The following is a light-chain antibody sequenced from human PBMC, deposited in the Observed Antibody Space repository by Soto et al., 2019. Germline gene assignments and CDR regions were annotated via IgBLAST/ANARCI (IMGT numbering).Light chain of an antibody. V-gene: IGKV1-39*01. CDR1: QSISTY. J-gene: IGKJ4*01. CDR2: GAS. Sequence: DIQMTQSPSSLSASVGDRVTITCRARQSISTYLNWYQQKPGKAPKLLIYGASSLQSGVPSRFSGSGSGLDFTLTISSLQPEDFATYFCQQTYSSPLTFGGGTKVDIK. CDR3: QQTYSSPLT.